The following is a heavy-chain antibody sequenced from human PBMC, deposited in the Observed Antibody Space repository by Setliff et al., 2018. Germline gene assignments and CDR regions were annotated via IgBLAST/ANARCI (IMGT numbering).Heavy chain of an antibody. CDR3: ARGGYSYGY. D-gene: IGHD5-18*01. J-gene: IGHJ4*01. CDR1: GFTFDDYA. CDR2: ISWNSGIV. V-gene: IGHV3-9*01. Sequence: SLRLSCAASGFTFDDYAMHWVRQAPGKGLEWVSGISWNSGIVAYADSVKGRFTISRDNAKNSLYLQMNNLRAEDTAVYYCARGGYSYGYWGHGTLVTVSS.